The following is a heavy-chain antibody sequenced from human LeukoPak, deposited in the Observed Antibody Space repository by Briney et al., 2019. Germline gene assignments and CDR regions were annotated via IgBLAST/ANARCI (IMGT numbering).Heavy chain of an antibody. CDR3: ARGIAVAGTSSYFDY. Sequence: GSLRLSCAASGFTFSSYDMHWVRQATGKGLEWVSAIGTAGDTYYPGSVKGRFTISRENAKNSLYLQMNSLRAGDTAVYYCARGIAVAGTSSYFDYWGQGTLVTVSS. CDR1: GFTFSSYD. J-gene: IGHJ4*02. V-gene: IGHV3-13*01. CDR2: IGTAGDT. D-gene: IGHD6-19*01.